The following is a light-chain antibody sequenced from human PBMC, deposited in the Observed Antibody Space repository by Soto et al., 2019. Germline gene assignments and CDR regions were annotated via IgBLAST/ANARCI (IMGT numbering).Light chain of an antibody. CDR2: EAS. V-gene: IGKV3-11*01. Sequence: EIVLTQSPATLCLSPGERATLSCRASQSVSSYLAWYQQKPGQAPRLLIYEASNRATGIPARFSGSGSGTDFTLTISSLEPEDFAVYYCQQRGHWPLTFGGGTKVAIK. J-gene: IGKJ4*01. CDR3: QQRGHWPLT. CDR1: QSVSSY.